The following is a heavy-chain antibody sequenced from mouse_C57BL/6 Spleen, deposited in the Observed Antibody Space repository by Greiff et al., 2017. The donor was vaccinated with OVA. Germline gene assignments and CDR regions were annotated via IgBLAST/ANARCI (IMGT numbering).Heavy chain of an antibody. J-gene: IGHJ3*01. V-gene: IGHV10-3*01. Sequence: EVQLVESGGGLVQPKGSLKLSCAASGFTFNTYAMHWVRQAPGKGLECVARISSKSSNYSTYYADSVKSRFTISRDDSQSMLYLQMSSLKSEDTALYYCVRDNLETLFAYWGQGTLVTVSA. CDR1: GFTFNTYA. CDR3: VRDNLETLFAY. D-gene: IGHD4-1*01. CDR2: ISSKSSNYST.